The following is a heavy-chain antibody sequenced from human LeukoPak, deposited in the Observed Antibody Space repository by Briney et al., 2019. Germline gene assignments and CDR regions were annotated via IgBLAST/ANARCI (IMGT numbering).Heavy chain of an antibody. J-gene: IGHJ1*01. CDR1: GGSISSGGYS. D-gene: IGHD3-22*01. CDR2: IYHSGST. Sequence: SQTLSLTCAVSGGSISSGGYSWSWIRQPPGKGLEWIGYIYHSGSTYYNPSLKSRVTISVDRSKNQFSLKLSSVTAADTAVYYCAADSSGYYYYFQHWGQGTLVTASS. CDR3: AADSSGYYYYFQH. V-gene: IGHV4-30-2*01.